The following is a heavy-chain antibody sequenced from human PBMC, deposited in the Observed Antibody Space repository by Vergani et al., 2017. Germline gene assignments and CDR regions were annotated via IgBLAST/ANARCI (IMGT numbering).Heavy chain of an antibody. CDR1: GGTFSSYA. CDR3: ARDAEKLVPTFGTIFGVAPHYYYMDV. CDR2: IIPILGTA. Sequence: QVQLVQSGAEVKKPGSSVKVSCKASGGTFSSYAISWVRQAPGQGLEWMGRIIPILGTANYAQKFQGRVTITADESTSTAYMELSSLRSEDTAVYYCARDAEKLVPTFGTIFGVAPHYYYMDVWGQGTTVTVSS. J-gene: IGHJ6*03. V-gene: IGHV1-69*11. D-gene: IGHD3-3*01.